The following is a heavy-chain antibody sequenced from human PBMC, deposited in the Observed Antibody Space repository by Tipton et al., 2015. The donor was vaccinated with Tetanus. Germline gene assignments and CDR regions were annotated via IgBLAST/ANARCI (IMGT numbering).Heavy chain of an antibody. Sequence: QVQLVQSGAEVKKPGTSVKVSCKASGYSFTGFYIQWVRQAPGQGLEWMGGIIPTFGPPNYAQKFQGRVTIIADKSTSTAYMELTNLTPEDTAVYYCGRSRGGTREYYAIAYWGQGSLVTVSS. V-gene: IGHV1-69*06. CDR3: GRSRGGTREYYAIAY. D-gene: IGHD2/OR15-2a*01. CDR1: GYSFTGFY. CDR2: IIPTFGPP. J-gene: IGHJ4*02.